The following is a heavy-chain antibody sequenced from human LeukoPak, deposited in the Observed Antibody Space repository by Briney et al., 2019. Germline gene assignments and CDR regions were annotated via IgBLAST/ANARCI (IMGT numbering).Heavy chain of an antibody. CDR3: ARVGDGYNMGDWFDP. J-gene: IGHJ5*02. CDR1: GFTYSNSW. V-gene: IGHV3-21*01. CDR2: ISSSSSYI. D-gene: IGHD5-24*01. Sequence: GGSLRLSCAASGFTYSNSWMNWVRQAPGKGLEWVSFISSSSSYIYYADSVKGRFTISRDNAKNSLYLQMNSLRAEDTAVYYCARVGDGYNMGDWFDPWGQGTLVTVSS.